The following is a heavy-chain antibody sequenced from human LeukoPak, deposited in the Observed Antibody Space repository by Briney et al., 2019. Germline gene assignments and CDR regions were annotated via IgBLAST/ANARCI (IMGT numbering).Heavy chain of an antibody. CDR1: GGSISSYY. D-gene: IGHD5-12*01. V-gene: IGHV4-59*08. CDR2: IYYSGRT. J-gene: IGHJ2*01. CDR3: ARQASWLPYFDL. Sequence: KPSETLSLTCTVSGGSISSYYWSWIRQSPGKGLEWIAYIYYSGRTNYNPSLKSRVTISVDTAENQFSLKLSSVTAADTALYFCARQASWLPYFDLWGRGTLVSVSS.